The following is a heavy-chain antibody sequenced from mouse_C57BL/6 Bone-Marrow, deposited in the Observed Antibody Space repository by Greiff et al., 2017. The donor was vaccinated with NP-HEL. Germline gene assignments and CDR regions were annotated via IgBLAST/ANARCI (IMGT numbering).Heavy chain of an antibody. J-gene: IGHJ1*03. CDR3: AIAYYGSSYPLWYFDV. D-gene: IGHD1-1*01. CDR1: GYTFTSYW. V-gene: IGHV1-74*01. CDR2: IHPSDSDT. Sequence: VQLQQPGAELVKPGASVKVSCKASGYTFTSYWMHWVKQRPGQGLEWIGRIHPSDSDTNYNQKFKGKATLTVDKSSRTAYMQLSSLTSEESAVYYCAIAYYGSSYPLWYFDVWGTGTTVTVSS.